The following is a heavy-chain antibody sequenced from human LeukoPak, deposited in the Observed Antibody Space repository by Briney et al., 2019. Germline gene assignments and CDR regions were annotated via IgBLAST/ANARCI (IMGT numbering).Heavy chain of an antibody. V-gene: IGHV3-33*06. Sequence: GGSLRLSCAASGFVFSRYGMHWVRQAPGKGLEWVAVIWSDGSNKYYADSVKGRFTISRDNDKNTLYLQVDRLRAEDTAVYYCAKDPDSSGYFENWFDPWGQGTLVTVSS. CDR1: GFVFSRYG. CDR2: IWSDGSNK. CDR3: AKDPDSSGYFENWFDP. D-gene: IGHD3-22*01. J-gene: IGHJ5*02.